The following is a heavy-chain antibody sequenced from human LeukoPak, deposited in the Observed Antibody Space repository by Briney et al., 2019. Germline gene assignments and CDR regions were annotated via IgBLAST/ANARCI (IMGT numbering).Heavy chain of an antibody. D-gene: IGHD6-19*01. CDR3: AREAAVAGMNDY. CDR2: INPNSGGT. Sequence: GASVKVSCKASGYTFTGYYMHWVRQAPGQGLEWMGWINPNSGGTNYAQKFQGRATMTRDTSISTAYMELSRLRSDDTAVYYCAREAAVAGMNDYWGQGTLVTVSS. J-gene: IGHJ4*02. CDR1: GYTFTGYY. V-gene: IGHV1-2*02.